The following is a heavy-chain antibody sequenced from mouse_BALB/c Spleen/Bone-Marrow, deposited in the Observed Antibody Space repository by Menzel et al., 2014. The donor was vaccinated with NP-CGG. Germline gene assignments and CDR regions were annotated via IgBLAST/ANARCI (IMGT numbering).Heavy chain of an antibody. CDR2: ISSGGSYT. J-gene: IGHJ3*01. V-gene: IGHV5-6-4*01. CDR3: TRSYYRYDEEAWFAY. CDR1: GFTFSSYT. Sequence: DVKLVESGGGLVKPGGSLRLSCAASGFTFSSYTMSWVRQTPEKRLEWVATISSGGSYTYYPDSVKGRFTTSRDNAKNTLYLQMSSLKSEDTAMHYCTRSYYRYDEEAWFAYWGQGTLVTVSA. D-gene: IGHD2-14*01.